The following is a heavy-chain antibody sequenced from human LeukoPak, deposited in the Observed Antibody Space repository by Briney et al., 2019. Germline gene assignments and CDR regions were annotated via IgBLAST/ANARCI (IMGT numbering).Heavy chain of an antibody. J-gene: IGHJ4*02. V-gene: IGHV3-23*01. Sequence: GGSLRLSRAPSGFTFSSYAMNWVRQAPGKGLGWVSPVSGSGGSTYYAHSVKGRFTISRDNSKNTVYLQMNSLRAEDTAVYYCAKDPLTYYYGSGPNYFDYWGQGTLATVSS. D-gene: IGHD3-10*01. CDR1: GFTFSSYA. CDR3: AKDPLTYYYGSGPNYFDY. CDR2: VSGSGGST.